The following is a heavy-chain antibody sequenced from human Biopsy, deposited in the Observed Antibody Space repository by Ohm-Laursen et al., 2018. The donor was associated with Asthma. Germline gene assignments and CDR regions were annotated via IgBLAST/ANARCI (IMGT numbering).Heavy chain of an antibody. CDR1: GFDLRDYT. CDR2: ISSLSRYI. D-gene: IGHD3-10*01. V-gene: IGHV3-21*01. J-gene: IGHJ4*02. Sequence: SLRLSCPASGFDLRDYTMNWVRQAPGKGLEWVASISSLSRYIYHATSLRGRFTISRDNAKRSLYLQMDSLRGDDTAVYYCSRDFTIGSGSPFHFWGRGTLVTVSS. CDR3: SRDFTIGSGSPFHF.